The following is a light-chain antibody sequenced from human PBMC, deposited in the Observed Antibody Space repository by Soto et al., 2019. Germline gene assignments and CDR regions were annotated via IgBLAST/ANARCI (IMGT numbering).Light chain of an antibody. CDR3: QQYNNWPRAT. CDR2: GVS. V-gene: IGKV3-11*01. J-gene: IGKJ4*01. CDR1: QSVTSN. Sequence: EIVLTQASATLSLSPGERATLSCRSSQSVTSNALAWYQQKPGQAPRLLIYGVSSRATGIPDRFSGSGSGTGFTLTISSLEPEDFAVYYCQQYNNWPRATFGGGTKVDIK.